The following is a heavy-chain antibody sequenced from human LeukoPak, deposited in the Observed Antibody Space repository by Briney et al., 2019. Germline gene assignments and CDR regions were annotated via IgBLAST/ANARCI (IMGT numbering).Heavy chain of an antibody. J-gene: IGHJ4*02. CDR2: INTNSGGT. D-gene: IGHD6-19*01. V-gene: IGHV1-2*02. Sequence: EASVKVSCKASGYTFTGYYMHWVRQAPGQGREWMGWINTNSGGTNYAQKFQGRVTMTRDTSISTAYMELSSLRSEDTAVYYCAREQYHSSGWLQWGQGTLLTV. CDR3: AREQYHSSGWLQ. CDR1: GYTFTGYY.